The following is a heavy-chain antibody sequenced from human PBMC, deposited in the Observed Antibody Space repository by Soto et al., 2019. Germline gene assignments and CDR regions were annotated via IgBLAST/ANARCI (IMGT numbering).Heavy chain of an antibody. J-gene: IGHJ5*02. D-gene: IGHD3-3*02. CDR2: INHSGST. V-gene: IGHV4-34*01. Sequence: PQETLPLTCAVYGGTLRGYYWSWFRLPPGKGLEWIGEINHSGSTNYNPSLKSRVTISVDTSKNQFFLKLSSVTAAATAVYYCARGHFKGSRRQSHLHHPWGQ. CDR1: GGTLRGYY. CDR3: ARGHFKGSRRQSHLHHP.